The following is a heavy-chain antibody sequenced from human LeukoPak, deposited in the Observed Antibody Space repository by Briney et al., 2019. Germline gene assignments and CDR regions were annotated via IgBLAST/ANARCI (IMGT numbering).Heavy chain of an antibody. D-gene: IGHD2-2*01. V-gene: IGHV3-21*01. J-gene: IGHJ5*02. CDR2: ISSSSSYI. CDR3: ARASIVVVPAALNWFDP. Sequence: GGSLRLSCAASGFTFSSYSMNWVRQAPGKGLERVSSISSSSSYIYYADSVKGRFTISRDNAKNSLYLQMNSLRAEDTAVYYCARASIVVVPAALNWFDPWGQGTLVTVSS. CDR1: GFTFSSYS.